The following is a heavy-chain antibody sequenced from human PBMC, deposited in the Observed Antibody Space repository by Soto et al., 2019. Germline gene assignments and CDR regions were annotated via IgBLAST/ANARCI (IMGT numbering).Heavy chain of an antibody. CDR3: ARGQGYNYVRWFDP. D-gene: IGHD5-12*01. CDR1: GGSFSGYY. V-gene: IGHV4-34*01. CDR2: INHSGST. Sequence: SETLSLTCGVYGGSFSGYYWSWIRQPPGKGLEWIGEINHSGSTYYNPSLKSRVIISIDTSKYQFSLKLTSVTAADTAMYYCARGQGYNYVRWFDPWGQGTLVTVSS. J-gene: IGHJ5*02.